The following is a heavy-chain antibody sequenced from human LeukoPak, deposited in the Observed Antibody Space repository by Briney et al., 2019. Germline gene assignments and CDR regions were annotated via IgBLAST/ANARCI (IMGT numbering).Heavy chain of an antibody. CDR1: GLIFSTYG. CDR3: AKDYYDILTHYYFDY. D-gene: IGHD3-9*01. Sequence: PGGSLRLSCAASGLIFSTYGMHWVRQAPGKGLEWVAVISYDGSNKYYADSVKGRFTISRDNSQKTVYLQMNSLRTEDTAVYYCAKDYYDILTHYYFDYWGQGTLVTVSS. V-gene: IGHV3-30*18. CDR2: ISYDGSNK. J-gene: IGHJ4*02.